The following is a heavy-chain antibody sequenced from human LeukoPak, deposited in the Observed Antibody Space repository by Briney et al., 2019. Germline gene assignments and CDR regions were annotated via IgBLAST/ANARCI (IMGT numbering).Heavy chain of an antibody. CDR2: ISGGGGGGI. V-gene: IGHV3-23*01. Sequence: PGGSLRLSCAASGFTLRSYAMSWVRQAPGRGLEWVSAISGGGGGGIYYADSVKGLFTISRDNSKNTMYLQMNSLRVEDTAVYYCARDGSMLRGPLVIYYFDFWGQGTLVTVSS. CDR3: ARDGSMLRGPLVIYYFDF. D-gene: IGHD3-10*01. J-gene: IGHJ4*02. CDR1: GFTLRSYA.